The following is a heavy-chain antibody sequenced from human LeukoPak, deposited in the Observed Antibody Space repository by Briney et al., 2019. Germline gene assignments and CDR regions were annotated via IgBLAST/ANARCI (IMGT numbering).Heavy chain of an antibody. D-gene: IGHD5-12*01. CDR2: IYTSGST. V-gene: IGHV4-4*07. Sequence: SATLSLTCTVSRGSISSYSWTWMRQPAGKGLEWIGRIYTSGSTDYNPSLKSRVTMSVDTSKNQFSLKLTSVTAADTAVYYCARYSGYDSFDYWGQGTLVTVSS. CDR3: ARYSGYDSFDY. CDR1: RGSISSYS. J-gene: IGHJ4*02.